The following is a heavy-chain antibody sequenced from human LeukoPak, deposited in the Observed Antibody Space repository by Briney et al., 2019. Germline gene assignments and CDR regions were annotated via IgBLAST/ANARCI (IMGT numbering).Heavy chain of an antibody. CDR1: GFTYHSYS. J-gene: IGHJ3*02. CDR2: ISSSSSYI. V-gene: IGHV3-21*06. Sequence: GGPLRLPCTASGFTYHSYSMNWVRQAPGKGLEWVSSISSSSSYIYYADSVKGRFTISRDNAKNSLYLQMNSLGAEDTAVYCCARGADDYGDAFDIWGQGTMVTVSS. CDR3: ARGADDYGDAFDI. D-gene: IGHD4-17*01.